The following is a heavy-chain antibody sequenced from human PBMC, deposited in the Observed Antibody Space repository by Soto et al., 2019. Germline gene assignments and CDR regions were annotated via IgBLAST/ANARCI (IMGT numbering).Heavy chain of an antibody. D-gene: IGHD6-19*01. J-gene: IGHJ4*02. V-gene: IGHV4-61*01. Sequence: SETLSLTCTVSGGSVSSGSYYWSWIRQPPGKGLEWIGYIYYSGSTNYNPSLKSRVTISVDTSKNQFSLKLSSVTAADTAVYYCASYTKTVAAAYWGQGTLVTVSS. CDR2: IYYSGST. CDR1: GGSVSSGSYY. CDR3: ASYTKTVAAAY.